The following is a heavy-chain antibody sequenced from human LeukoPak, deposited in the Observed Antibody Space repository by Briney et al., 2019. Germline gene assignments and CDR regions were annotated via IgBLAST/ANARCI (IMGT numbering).Heavy chain of an antibody. V-gene: IGHV1-69*13. CDR2: IIPIFGTA. CDR1: GYTFTSNY. Sequence: ASVKVSCKASGYTFTSNYIHWVRQAPGQGLEWMGGIIPIFGTANYAQKFQGRVTITADESTSTAYMELSSLRSEDTAVYYCASSRYYDFWSGSKDPYYYYGMDVWGQGTTVTVSS. D-gene: IGHD3-3*01. CDR3: ASSRYYDFWSGSKDPYYYYGMDV. J-gene: IGHJ6*02.